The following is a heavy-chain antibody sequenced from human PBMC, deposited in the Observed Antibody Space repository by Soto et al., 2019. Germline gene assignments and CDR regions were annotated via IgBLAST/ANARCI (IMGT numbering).Heavy chain of an antibody. Sequence: GGSLTLSCAPSVLTFTSDGMDWVHQAPGKGLEWVACITRTTNYISSGDSMKGRFTISRDNAKNSLYLEMNSLRAEDTAVYYCAKDCNLATVTTCGYYGMDVWGQGTTVTVSS. CDR2: ITRTTNYI. J-gene: IGHJ6*02. V-gene: IGHV3-21*04. CDR3: AKDCNLATVTTCGYYGMDV. CDR1: VLTFTSDG. D-gene: IGHD4-4*01.